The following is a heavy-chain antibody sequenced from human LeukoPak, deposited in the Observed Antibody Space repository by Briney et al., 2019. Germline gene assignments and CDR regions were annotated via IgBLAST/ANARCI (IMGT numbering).Heavy chain of an antibody. CDR2: IYHTGST. Sequence: SETLSLTCTVSGYSIISGYYGGWIRHPPGKGLEWIWSIYHTGSTYYNPSLKSRVTISVDTSKNQFSLKLSSVTAADTAVYYRAGQTATYYYDSSGYDNWFDPWGQGTLVTVSS. D-gene: IGHD3-22*01. J-gene: IGHJ5*02. V-gene: IGHV4-38-2*02. CDR1: GYSIISGYY. CDR3: AGQTATYYYDSSGYDNWFDP.